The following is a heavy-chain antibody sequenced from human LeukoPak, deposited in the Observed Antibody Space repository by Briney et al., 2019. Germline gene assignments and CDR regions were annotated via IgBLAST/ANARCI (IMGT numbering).Heavy chain of an antibody. CDR3: ASNVTTTPITTGGAFNI. CDR2: ISSNGGST. Sequence: GGSLRLSCAASGFTFSSYAMHWVRQAPGKGLEYVSAISSNGGSTYYANSVKGRFTVSRDNAQNSLHLQMNSLRAEDTAVYYCASNVTTTPITTGGAFNIWGQGTMVTVSS. V-gene: IGHV3-64*01. J-gene: IGHJ3*02. CDR1: GFTFSSYA. D-gene: IGHD4-17*01.